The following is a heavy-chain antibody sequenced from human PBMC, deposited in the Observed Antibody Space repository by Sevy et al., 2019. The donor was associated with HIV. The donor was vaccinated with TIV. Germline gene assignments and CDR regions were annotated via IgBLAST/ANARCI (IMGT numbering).Heavy chain of an antibody. CDR2: ISYDGSNK. D-gene: IGHD3-3*01. J-gene: IGHJ4*02. V-gene: IGHV3-30*18. Sequence: GGSLRLSCAASGFTFSSYGMHWVRQAPGKGLEWVAVISYDGSNKYYADSVKGRFTISRDNSKNTLYLQMNSLRAEDTAVYYCAKDPYRGVDFWSGYSDYWGQGTLVTVSS. CDR1: GFTFSSYG. CDR3: AKDPYRGVDFWSGYSDY.